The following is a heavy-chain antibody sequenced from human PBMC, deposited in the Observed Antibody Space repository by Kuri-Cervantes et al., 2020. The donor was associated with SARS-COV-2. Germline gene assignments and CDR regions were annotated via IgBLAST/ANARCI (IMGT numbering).Heavy chain of an antibody. D-gene: IGHD4-11*01. CDR3: ASSFPTTMTTFDI. CDR1: GGSFSGYY. J-gene: IGHJ3*02. Sequence: SETLSLTCAVYGGSFSGYYWSWIRQPPGKGLEWIGEINHSGRTNHNPSLKSRVTISVDTSKNQFSLKLSSVTAADTAVYYCASSFPTTMTTFDIWGQGTMVTVSS. CDR2: INHSGRT. V-gene: IGHV4-34*01.